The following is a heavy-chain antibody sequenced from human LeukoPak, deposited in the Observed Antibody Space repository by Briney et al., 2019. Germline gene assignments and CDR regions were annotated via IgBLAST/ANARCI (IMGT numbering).Heavy chain of an antibody. D-gene: IGHD4/OR15-4a*01. CDR2: IRQDGGEK. CDR3: ASEGNGDSGALHM. Sequence: GGPLRLSCAASGFTFNSYWMHWVRQAPGKGPEWVANIRQDGGEKYYVDSVRGRFTISRDNAKNSLYLQMNNLGAEDSAVYYCASEGNGDSGALHMWGQGTMVTVSS. V-gene: IGHV3-7*01. CDR1: GFTFNSYW. J-gene: IGHJ3*02.